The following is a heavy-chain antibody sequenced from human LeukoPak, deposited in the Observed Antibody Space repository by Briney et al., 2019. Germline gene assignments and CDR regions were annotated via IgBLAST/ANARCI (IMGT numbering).Heavy chain of an antibody. Sequence: ASVKVSCKASGYTFTSYYMHWVRQAPGQGLEWMGIINPSGGSTSYAQKFQGRVTMTRDTSTSTVYMELSSLRSEDTAVYYCARGPSYYYDSSGYDSPFDYWGQGTLVTFSS. V-gene: IGHV1-46*01. CDR2: INPSGGST. CDR3: ARGPSYYYDSSGYDSPFDY. D-gene: IGHD3-22*01. CDR1: GYTFTSYY. J-gene: IGHJ4*02.